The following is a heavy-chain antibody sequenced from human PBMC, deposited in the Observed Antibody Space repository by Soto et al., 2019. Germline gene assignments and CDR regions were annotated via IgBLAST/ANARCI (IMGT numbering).Heavy chain of an antibody. Sequence: EVQLVESGGGLIKPGGSLRLSCAASGLTFSNACMNWLRQAPGEGLEWLGRIRSNSAGGTTDYAAPVTGRFTISRDDSKNMIYLQMDSLKTEDTAVYYCSTDNRYNWTHFDYWGPGTLVIVSS. J-gene: IGHJ4*02. CDR2: IRSNSAGGTT. V-gene: IGHV3-15*01. CDR3: STDNRYNWTHFDY. CDR1: GLTFSNAC. D-gene: IGHD1-20*01.